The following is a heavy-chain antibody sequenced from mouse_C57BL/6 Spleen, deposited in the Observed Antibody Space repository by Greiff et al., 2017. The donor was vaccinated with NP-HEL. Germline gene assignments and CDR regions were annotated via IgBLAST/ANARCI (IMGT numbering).Heavy chain of an antibody. Sequence: VQLQQSGAELVRPGTSVKVSCKASGYAFTNYLIEWVKQRPGQGLEWIGVINPGSGGTNYNEKFKGKATLTADKSSSTAYMQLSSLTSEDSAVYFCARMLDSSGYFYAMDYWGQGTSVTVSS. J-gene: IGHJ4*01. CDR3: ARMLDSSGYFYAMDY. D-gene: IGHD3-2*02. CDR2: INPGSGGT. CDR1: GYAFTNYL. V-gene: IGHV1-54*01.